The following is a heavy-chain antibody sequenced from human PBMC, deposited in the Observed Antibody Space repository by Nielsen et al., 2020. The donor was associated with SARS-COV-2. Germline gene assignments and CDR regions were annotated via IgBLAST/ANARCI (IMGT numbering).Heavy chain of an antibody. CDR2: INPSGGST. CDR3: ARGGDTAMDDYYYYGMDV. CDR1: GYTFTGYY. D-gene: IGHD5-18*01. V-gene: IGHV1-46*01. Sequence: ASVKVSCKASGYTFTGYYMHWVRQAPGQGLEWMGIINPSGGSTSYAQKFQGRVTMTRDTSTSTVYMELSSLRSEDTAVYYCARGGDTAMDDYYYYGMDVWGQGTTVTVSS. J-gene: IGHJ6*02.